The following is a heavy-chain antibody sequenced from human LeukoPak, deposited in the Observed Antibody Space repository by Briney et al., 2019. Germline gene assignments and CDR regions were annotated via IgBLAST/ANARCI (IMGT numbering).Heavy chain of an antibody. CDR3: AGIAAAGTGSHFDH. J-gene: IGHJ4*02. CDR1: GFTFSSYS. D-gene: IGHD6-13*01. Sequence: PGGSLRLSCAASGFTFSSYSMNWVRQAPGKGLEWVSGISWNSGSIGYADSVKGRFTISRDNAKNSLYLQMNSLRSEDTAVYYCAGIAAAGTGSHFDHWGQGTLVTVSS. CDR2: ISWNSGSI. V-gene: IGHV3-48*04.